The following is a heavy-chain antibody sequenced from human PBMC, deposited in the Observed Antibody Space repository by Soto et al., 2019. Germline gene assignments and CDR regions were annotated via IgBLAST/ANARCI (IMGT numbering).Heavy chain of an antibody. V-gene: IGHV3-23*01. J-gene: IGHJ2*01. Sequence: EVHLLESGGGLVQPGGSLRLSCAASGFSFSNYGMTWVRQAPGKGLEWVSSVSADGQTTYYAESARGRFTISRDSSKGTLYLQMDSLRADDTAVYYCAKEASVPSLGEFWYFDLWGRGTHVTVSS. D-gene: IGHD3-10*01. CDR2: VSADGQTT. CDR1: GFSFSNYG. CDR3: AKEASVPSLGEFWYFDL.